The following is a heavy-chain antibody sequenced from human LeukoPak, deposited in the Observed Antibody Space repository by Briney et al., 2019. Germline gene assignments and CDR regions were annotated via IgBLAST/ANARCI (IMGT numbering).Heavy chain of an antibody. CDR3: ASQANYYDSSGYFIH. Sequence: SQTLSLTCTVSGGPITSGGSYWSWIRQHPGEGLEWIGYIYYSGSTYYNPSLKSQVTISVDTSKKQFSLKLNSVTAADTAVYFCASQANYYDSSGYFIHWGQGILVTVSS. J-gene: IGHJ1*01. V-gene: IGHV4-31*01. D-gene: IGHD3-22*01. CDR2: IYYSGST. CDR1: GGPITSGGSY.